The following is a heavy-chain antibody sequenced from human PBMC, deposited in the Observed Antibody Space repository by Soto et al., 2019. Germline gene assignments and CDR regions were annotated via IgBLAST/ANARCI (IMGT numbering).Heavy chain of an antibody. Sequence: QVHLHESSPGLVKPSETLSLTCTVSNDSISNYYWNWIRQSPGKGLEWIGYISYPGTTNYNPSLKSRVAISLDTSKKQFSLTLSSVTAADTAVYFCARGGVMVTDNWLDPWGQGTLVTVSS. CDR3: ARGGVMVTDNWLDP. V-gene: IGHV4-59*08. D-gene: IGHD2-21*02. CDR1: NDSISNYY. CDR2: ISYPGTT. J-gene: IGHJ5*02.